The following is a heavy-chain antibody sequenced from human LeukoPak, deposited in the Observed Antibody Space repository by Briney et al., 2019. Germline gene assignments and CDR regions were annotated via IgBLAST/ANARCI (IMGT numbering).Heavy chain of an antibody. Sequence: EASVKVSCKASGGTFSSYAISWVRQAPGQGLEWMGRIIPILGIANYAQKFQGRVTITADKSTSTAYMELSSLRSEDTAVYYCARGDVDTAMVYYFDYWGQGTLVTVSS. J-gene: IGHJ4*02. CDR2: IIPILGIA. V-gene: IGHV1-69*04. CDR1: GGTFSSYA. CDR3: ARGDVDTAMVYYFDY. D-gene: IGHD5-18*01.